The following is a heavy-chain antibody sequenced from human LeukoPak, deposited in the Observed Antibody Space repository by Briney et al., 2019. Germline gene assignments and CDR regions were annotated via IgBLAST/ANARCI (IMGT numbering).Heavy chain of an antibody. Sequence: GGSLRLSCTASGFNFDEYAMHWVRQVPGKGLEWVSGISWTSGNIGYADSVEGRFTISRDNAKNSLYLQMNSLRPEDTALYYCAKTRGPKRYEDFDYWGQGTLVTVSS. D-gene: IGHD3-3*01. V-gene: IGHV3-9*01. J-gene: IGHJ4*02. CDR1: GFNFDEYA. CDR2: ISWTSGNI. CDR3: AKTRGPKRYEDFDY.